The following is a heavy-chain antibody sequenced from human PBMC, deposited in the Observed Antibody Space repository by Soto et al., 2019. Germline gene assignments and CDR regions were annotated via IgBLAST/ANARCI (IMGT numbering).Heavy chain of an antibody. CDR3: ARTDYYDSSGSFDP. Sequence: XETLSLTCTVSGCSISSYCRSWIRQPPGKGLEWIGYIYYSGSTNYNPSLKSRVTISVDTSKNQFSLKLSSVTAADTAVYYCARTDYYDSSGSFDPWGQGTLVTVSS. CDR2: IYYSGST. J-gene: IGHJ5*02. V-gene: IGHV4-59*01. CDR1: GCSISSYC. D-gene: IGHD3-22*01.